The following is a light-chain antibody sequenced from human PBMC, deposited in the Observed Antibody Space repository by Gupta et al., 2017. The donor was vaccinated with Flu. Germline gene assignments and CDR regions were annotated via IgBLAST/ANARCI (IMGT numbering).Light chain of an antibody. CDR3: QQYGELPWT. CDR2: KAS. J-gene: IGKJ1*01. V-gene: IGKV1-5*03. Sequence: GDKVTLTCRASQSITKGLAWYQQKPGKAPKLLIYKASTLDYGVPSTFSGSGSGTEFTLTISSLQPDDFATYFCQQYGELPWTFGQGTKVDLK. CDR1: QSITKG.